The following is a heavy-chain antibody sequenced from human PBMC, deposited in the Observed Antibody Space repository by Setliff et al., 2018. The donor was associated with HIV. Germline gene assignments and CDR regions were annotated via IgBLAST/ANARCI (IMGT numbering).Heavy chain of an antibody. D-gene: IGHD3-10*01. J-gene: IGHJ4*02. CDR1: GGSFSSYF. CDR2: IYDTGKI. Sequence: ASETLSLTCIVSGGSFSSYFWSWIRQSPGKGLEWIGNIYDTGKINYNPSLKGRVTMSIDMSEDQFSLNLRSVTAADTATYYCARVLFGQSGSYKNYYFDYWGQGTLVTVSS. V-gene: IGHV4-59*01. CDR3: ARVLFGQSGSYKNYYFDY.